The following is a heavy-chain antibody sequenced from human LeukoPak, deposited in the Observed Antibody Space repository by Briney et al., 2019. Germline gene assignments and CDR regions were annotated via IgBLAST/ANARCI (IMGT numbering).Heavy chain of an antibody. D-gene: IGHD6-6*01. CDR1: GFTFSRYS. J-gene: IGHJ4*02. V-gene: IGHV3-64*01. CDR2: ISNNGGST. CDR3: ARTSIAAREADY. Sequence: GGSLRLSCAASGFTFSRYSMHWVRQAPGKGLEYVSSISNNGGSTYYAKSVKGRFTISRDNSKNTLYLQMGSLRAEDMAVYYCARTSIAAREADYWGQGTLVTVSS.